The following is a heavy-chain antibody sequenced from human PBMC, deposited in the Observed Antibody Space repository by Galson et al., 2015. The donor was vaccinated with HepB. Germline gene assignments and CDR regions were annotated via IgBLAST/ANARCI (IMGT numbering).Heavy chain of an antibody. V-gene: IGHV1-69*13. CDR1: GGTFSSYA. CDR3: ARMGSYGWGGNRVDY. CDR2: IIPILGTA. Sequence: SVKVSCKASGGTFSSYAISWVRQAPGQGLEWMGGIIPILGTANYAQKFQGRVTITADESTSTAYMELSSLRSEDTAVYYCARMGSYGWGGNRVDYWGRGTLVTVSS. D-gene: IGHD5-18*01. J-gene: IGHJ4*02.